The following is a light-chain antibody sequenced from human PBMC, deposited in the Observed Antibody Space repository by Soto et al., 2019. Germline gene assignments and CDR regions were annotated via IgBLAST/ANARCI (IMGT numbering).Light chain of an antibody. CDR2: SNT. Sequence: QSALTQPPSASGTPGQRVTISCSGSSSNIGSNPVSWYQQLPGTTPKLLIYSNTQRPSGVPDRFSGSKSGTSASLAISGLQSEDEADYYCAAWDDSLSGYVTFGGGTKVTVL. CDR3: AAWDDSLSGYVT. J-gene: IGLJ2*01. V-gene: IGLV1-44*01. CDR1: SSNIGSNP.